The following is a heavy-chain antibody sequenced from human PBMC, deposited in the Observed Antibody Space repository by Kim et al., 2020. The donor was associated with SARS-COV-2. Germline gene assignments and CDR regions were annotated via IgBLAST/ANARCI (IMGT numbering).Heavy chain of an antibody. CDR3: TRHRELRGYYYYYYGMDV. Sequence: GGTLRLSCAASGFTFSGSAMHWVRQASGKGLEWVGRIRSKANSYATAYAASVKGRFTISRDDSKNTAYLQMNSLKTEDTAVYYCTRHRELRGYYYYYYGMDVWGQGTTVTVSS. CDR2: IRSKANSYAT. J-gene: IGHJ6*02. V-gene: IGHV3-73*01. CDR1: GFTFSGSA. D-gene: IGHD1-26*01.